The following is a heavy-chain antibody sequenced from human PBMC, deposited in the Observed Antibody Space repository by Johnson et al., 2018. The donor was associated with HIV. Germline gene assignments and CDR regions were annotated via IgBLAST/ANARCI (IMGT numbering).Heavy chain of an antibody. CDR1: GFTFSSYW. V-gene: IGHV3-30-3*01. Sequence: QVQLVESGGGLVQPGGSLRLSCAASGFTFSSYWMSWVRQAPGKGLEWVAVISYDGSNKYYADSVKGRFTISRDNSKNTLYLQMNSLRAEDTAVYYCARSNAFDIWGQGTMVTVSS. J-gene: IGHJ3*02. CDR2: ISYDGSNK. CDR3: ARSNAFDI.